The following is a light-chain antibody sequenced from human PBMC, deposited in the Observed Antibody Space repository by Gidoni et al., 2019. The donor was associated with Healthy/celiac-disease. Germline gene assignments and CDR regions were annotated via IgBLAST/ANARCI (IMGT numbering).Light chain of an antibody. J-gene: IGLJ3*02. CDR1: NIGSKS. CDR2: YDS. Sequence: SYVLTQPPSAYVAPGKTARFTCGGNNIGSKSVNWYQQKPGQAPVLVIYYDSDRPSGILERFSGSNSGNTATPTISRVEAGDEAYYYCQVWDSSSDHWVFGGGTKLTVL. V-gene: IGLV3-21*04. CDR3: QVWDSSSDHWV.